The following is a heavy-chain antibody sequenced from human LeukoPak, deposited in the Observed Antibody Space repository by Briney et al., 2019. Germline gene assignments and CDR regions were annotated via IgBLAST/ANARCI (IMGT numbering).Heavy chain of an antibody. J-gene: IGHJ4*02. D-gene: IGHD3-10*01. V-gene: IGHV3-23*01. CDR1: GFTFSSYA. CDR2: ISGSGGST. CDR3: ARGTYYYGSGSPI. Sequence: GGSLRLSCAASGFTFSSYAMSWVRQAPGKGLEWVSAISGSGGSTYYADSVKGRFTISRDNSKNTLYLQMNSLRAEDTAVYYCARGTYYYGSGSPIWGQGTPVTVSS.